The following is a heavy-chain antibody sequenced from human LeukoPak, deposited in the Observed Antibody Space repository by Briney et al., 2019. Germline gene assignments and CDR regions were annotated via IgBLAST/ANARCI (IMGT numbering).Heavy chain of an antibody. V-gene: IGHV1-8*01. Sequence: ASVKVSCKASGYTFTSYDINWVRQATGQGLEWMGWMNPNSGDTGYAQKFQGRVTMTRNTSISTAYMELSSLRSEDTAVYYCSRGEDAIRYFDWFTSSGHSDYWGQGALVTVSS. CDR1: GYTFTSYD. J-gene: IGHJ4*02. CDR3: SRGEDAIRYFDWFTSSGHSDY. CDR2: MNPNSGDT. D-gene: IGHD3-9*01.